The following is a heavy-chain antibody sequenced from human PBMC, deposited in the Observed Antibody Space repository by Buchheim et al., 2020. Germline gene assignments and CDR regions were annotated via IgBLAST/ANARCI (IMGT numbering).Heavy chain of an antibody. J-gene: IGHJ4*02. D-gene: IGHD2-15*01. Sequence: VQLMESGGGVVQPGKSLRLSCAASGFTSSRYPMHWVRQTPGKGLEWLAGISDDGTNTYYADSARGRFTISRDKKKLVLQMNSLRADDTALYYCAKADDCSGGSCYCFDYWGQGTL. CDR1: GFTSSRYP. V-gene: IGHV3-30-3*01. CDR3: AKADDCSGGSCYCFDY. CDR2: ISDDGTNT.